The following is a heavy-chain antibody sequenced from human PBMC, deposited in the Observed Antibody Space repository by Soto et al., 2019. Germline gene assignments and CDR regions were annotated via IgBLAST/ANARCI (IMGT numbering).Heavy chain of an antibody. V-gene: IGHV3-48*03. CDR1: GFTVTNYE. CDR3: ARENYGDAFDL. D-gene: IGHD4-17*01. J-gene: IGHJ4*02. Sequence: QRLSCAASGFTVTNYEMSWVRQAPGKGLEGVSYINSGGTSIKYADSVKGRFTIARDNARNSLYLQMNSLRDEDTAVYYCARENYGDAFDLWGKGALVTVAS. CDR2: INSGGTSI.